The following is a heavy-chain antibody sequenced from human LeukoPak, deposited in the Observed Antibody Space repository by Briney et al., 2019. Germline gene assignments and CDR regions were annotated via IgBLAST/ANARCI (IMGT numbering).Heavy chain of an antibody. CDR3: ARVSRDLEWLFTYYFDY. V-gene: IGHV4-34*01. D-gene: IGHD3-3*01. CDR1: GGSFSGYY. CDR2: INHSGST. J-gene: IGHJ4*02. Sequence: SETLSLTCAVYGGSFSGYYWSWIRQPPGKGLEWIGEINHSGSTNYNPSLKSRVTISVDTSKNQFSLKLSSVTAADTAVYYCARVSRDLEWLFTYYFDYWGQGTLVTVSS.